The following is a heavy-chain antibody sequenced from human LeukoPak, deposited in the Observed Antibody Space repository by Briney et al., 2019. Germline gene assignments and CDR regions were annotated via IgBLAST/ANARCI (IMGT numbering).Heavy chain of an antibody. Sequence: SVKVSCKASGYTYTNYAITWVRQAPGQGLEWMGGIIPIFGTANYAQKFQGRVTITADESTSTAYMELSSLRSEDTAVYYCAREGDIVVVPAALDHYYYYYMDVWGKGTTVTVSS. CDR1: GYTYTNYA. CDR3: AREGDIVVVPAALDHYYYYYMDV. V-gene: IGHV1-69*13. D-gene: IGHD2-2*01. CDR2: IIPIFGTA. J-gene: IGHJ6*03.